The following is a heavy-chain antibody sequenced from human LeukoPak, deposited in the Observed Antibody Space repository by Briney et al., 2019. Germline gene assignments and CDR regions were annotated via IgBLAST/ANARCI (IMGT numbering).Heavy chain of an antibody. V-gene: IGHV1-18*01. CDR2: ISTYNGNT. CDR3: AKMSEPYSSGWYDY. J-gene: IGHJ4*02. D-gene: IGHD6-19*01. Sequence: ASVKVSCKASGYAFSSYAISWVRQAPGQGFEWMGWISTYNGNTNYVEKFQGRVTMTTDTSTSTAYMELRGLSSDDTAVYYCAKMSEPYSSGWYDYWGQGTLVTVSS. CDR1: GYAFSSYA.